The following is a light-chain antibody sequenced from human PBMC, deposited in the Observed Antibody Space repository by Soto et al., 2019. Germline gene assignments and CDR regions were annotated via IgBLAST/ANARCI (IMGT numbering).Light chain of an antibody. Sequence: EIWMKPSPATLSVSPGERAPLSCRASQSVSSNLAWYQQKPGQAPSLLIYGASTRATGTPARFSGSGSGTEFTLTISSLQSEDFAVYYCQQYHNWPITSGQGARLEI. CDR1: QSVSSN. V-gene: IGKV3-15*01. CDR2: GAS. J-gene: IGKJ5*01. CDR3: QQYHNWPIT.